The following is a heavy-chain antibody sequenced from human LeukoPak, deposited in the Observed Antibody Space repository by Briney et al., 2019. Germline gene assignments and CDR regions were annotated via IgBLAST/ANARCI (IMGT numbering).Heavy chain of an antibody. CDR1: GGSISSYY. D-gene: IGHD6-13*01. V-gene: IGHV4-59*01. CDR3: AGYGDAFDI. Sequence: SEILSLTCTVSGGSISSYYWSWIRQPPGKGLEWIGYIYYIGSTNYNPSLMSRVTISVDTSKNQFSLKLSSVTAADTAVYYCAGYGDAFDIWGQGTMVTVSS. CDR2: IYYIGST. J-gene: IGHJ3*02.